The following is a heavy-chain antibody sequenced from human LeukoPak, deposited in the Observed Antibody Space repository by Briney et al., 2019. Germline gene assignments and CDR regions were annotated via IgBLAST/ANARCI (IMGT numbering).Heavy chain of an antibody. J-gene: IGHJ6*02. Sequence: GASVKVSCKASGYTFTSYDINWVRQATGQGLEWMGWMNPNSGNTGYAQKFQGSVTMTRNTSISTAYMELSSLRSEDTAVYYCATDQGAYRGMDVWGQGTTVTVSS. D-gene: IGHD2-2*01. V-gene: IGHV1-8*01. CDR2: MNPNSGNT. CDR3: ATDQGAYRGMDV. CDR1: GYTFTSYD.